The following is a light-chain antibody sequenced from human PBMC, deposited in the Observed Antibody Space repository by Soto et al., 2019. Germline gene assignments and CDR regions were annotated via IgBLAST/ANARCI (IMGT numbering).Light chain of an antibody. CDR1: SSNIGSND. CDR3: AAWDDSLIGYV. J-gene: IGLJ1*01. V-gene: IGLV1-44*01. Sequence: QSALTQPPSASGTPGQRVTISCSGSSSNIGSNDVNWYQHLPGTAPKLLIYSNTQRPSGVPDRFSGSKSGTSASLAISGLQSEDEADYYCAAWDDSLIGYVFGTGTQLTVL. CDR2: SNT.